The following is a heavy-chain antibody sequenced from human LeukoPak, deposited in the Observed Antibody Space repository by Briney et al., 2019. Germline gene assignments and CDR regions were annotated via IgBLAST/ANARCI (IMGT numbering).Heavy chain of an antibody. J-gene: IGHJ6*02. CDR1: GFTFSSSW. Sequence: GGSLRLSCAASGFTFSSSWMTWVRQAPGKGLEWVAHIKEDGTEEYYVDSVKGRFTISRDNAKNSLYLQMNSLRAEDTAVYYCTTALVLRYFDWLLSATSDYYYYGMDVWGQGTTVTVSS. V-gene: IGHV3-7*05. D-gene: IGHD3-9*01. CDR3: TTALVLRYFDWLLSATSDYYYYGMDV. CDR2: IKEDGTEE.